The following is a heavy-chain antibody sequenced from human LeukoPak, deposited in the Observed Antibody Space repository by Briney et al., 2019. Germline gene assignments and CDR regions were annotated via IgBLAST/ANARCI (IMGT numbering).Heavy chain of an antibody. CDR3: LVVLAADAGNWFDP. J-gene: IGHJ5*02. D-gene: IGHD2-2*01. Sequence: GGSLRLSCAASGFTFGSYWMSWVRQAPGKGLAWVANIKQDGSEKYYVDSVKGRFTISRDNAKNSLYLQMNSLRAEDTAVYYCLVVLAADAGNWFDPWGQGTLVTVSS. V-gene: IGHV3-7*01. CDR1: GFTFGSYW. CDR2: IKQDGSEK.